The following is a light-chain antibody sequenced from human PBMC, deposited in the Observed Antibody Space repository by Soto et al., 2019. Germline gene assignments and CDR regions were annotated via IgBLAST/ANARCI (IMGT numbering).Light chain of an antibody. J-gene: IGKJ1*01. CDR1: QSVTSSY. Sequence: EIVLTQSPGTLSLSPGERATLSCRASQSVTSSYLAWYQQKPGQAPRLLIYGASSRGTGIPDRFSGSGSGTDFTLTISRLEPEDFAVYYCQQYACSPPRTFGQGTKVEIK. CDR2: GAS. V-gene: IGKV3-20*01. CDR3: QQYACSPPRT.